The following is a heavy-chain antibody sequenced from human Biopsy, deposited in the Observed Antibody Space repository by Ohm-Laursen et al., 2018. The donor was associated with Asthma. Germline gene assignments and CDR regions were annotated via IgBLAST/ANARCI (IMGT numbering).Heavy chain of an antibody. CDR2: IFYSGTT. CDR1: YGSITSGGYY. V-gene: IGHV4-31*03. CDR3: ARAQDYYDSRGYYRSFDY. D-gene: IGHD3-22*01. Sequence: TLSLTCTVSYGSITSGGYYWTWIRQHPGKGLEWIGFIFYSGTTYYNPCLKSRVSISIETSKNQLSLKLSYVTAADTAVYYCARAQDYYDSRGYYRSFDYWGQGTLVTVSS. J-gene: IGHJ4*02.